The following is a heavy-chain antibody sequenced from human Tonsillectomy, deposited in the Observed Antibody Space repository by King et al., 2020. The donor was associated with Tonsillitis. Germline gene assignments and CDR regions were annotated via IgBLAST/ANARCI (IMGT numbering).Heavy chain of an antibody. D-gene: IGHD2-21*01. J-gene: IGHJ3*02. Sequence: VQLVESGGGLVQPGGSLRLSCAPSGFTVSSYFMTWVRQAPGRGLEWVSIIYSGGTTYYADSVKGRFTISRHNSKNTVYLQMNSLRAEDTAVYYCAGGDRLVAFDMWVQGTMVTVSS. CDR3: AGGDRLVAFDM. V-gene: IGHV3-53*04. CDR2: IYSGGTT. CDR1: GFTVSSYF.